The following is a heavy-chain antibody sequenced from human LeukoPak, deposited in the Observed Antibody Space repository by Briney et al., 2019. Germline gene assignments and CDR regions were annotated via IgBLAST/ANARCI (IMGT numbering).Heavy chain of an antibody. CDR1: GFTFSNHA. CDR3: VRGARGETYDF. Sequence: GGSLRLSCAASGFTFSNHAMSWVRQAPGKGLEWVSAISCCDGTTYYADSVKGRFSISRDNSGNSLYLQMSSLRADDTAVYYCVRGARGETYDFWGQGTLVTVSS. V-gene: IGHV3-23*01. J-gene: IGHJ4*02. D-gene: IGHD3-10*01. CDR2: ISCCDGTT.